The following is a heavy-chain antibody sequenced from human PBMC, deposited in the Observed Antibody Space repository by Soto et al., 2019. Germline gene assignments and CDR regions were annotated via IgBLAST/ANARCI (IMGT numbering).Heavy chain of an antibody. V-gene: IGHV4-4*07. D-gene: IGHD5-12*01. Sequence: SETLSFTCTVSGGSINTFYWSWVRQPAGKXLEWIGRIFSSGSTSFNPSLESRVAMSVDTSKNHFSLNLSSVTAADMAVYYCAREGSYSAYNFAHGIQLWSFDFWGQGALVTVSS. CDR3: AREGSYSAYNFAHGIQLWSFDF. J-gene: IGHJ4*02. CDR2: IFSSGST. CDR1: GGSINTFY.